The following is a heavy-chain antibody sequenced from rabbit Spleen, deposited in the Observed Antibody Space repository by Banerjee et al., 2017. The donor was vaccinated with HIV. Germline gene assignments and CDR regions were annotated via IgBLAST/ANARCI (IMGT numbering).Heavy chain of an antibody. J-gene: IGHJ6*01. CDR2: IDPVFGNT. V-gene: IGHV1S7*01. D-gene: IGHD8-1*01. CDR1: GFDFSSYY. CDR3: ARHAGYAGYGYSTLDL. Sequence: QLKESGGGLVQPGGSLKLSCTVSGFDFSSYYMTWVRQAPGKGLEWTGYIDPVFGNTYYASWVNGRFTISSDNAQNTVDLQMNSLTAADTATYFCARHAGYAGYGYSTLDLWGPGTLVTVS.